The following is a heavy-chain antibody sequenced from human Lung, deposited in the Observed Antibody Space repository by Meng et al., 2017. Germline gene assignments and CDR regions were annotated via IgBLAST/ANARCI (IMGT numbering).Heavy chain of an antibody. CDR3: ARFFYSSSWFNGMDV. Sequence: SETLSLTCTVSGGSISSYYWSWIRQPPGKGLEWIGYIYYSGRTNYNPSLKSRVTISVDTSKNQFSLKLGSVTAADTAVYYCARFFYSSSWFNGMDVWGQGTTVTVSS. CDR2: IYYSGRT. J-gene: IGHJ6*02. D-gene: IGHD6-13*01. CDR1: GGSISSYY. V-gene: IGHV4-59*01.